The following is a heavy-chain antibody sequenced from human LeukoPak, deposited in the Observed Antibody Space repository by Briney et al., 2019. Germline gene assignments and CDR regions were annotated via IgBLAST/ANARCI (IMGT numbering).Heavy chain of an antibody. Sequence: GGSLRLSCAASGFTFTNYIMSWVRQAPGKGLEWVSSLTTGGGSTYYADSVKGRLTISRDNSKNTLYLQMSSLRAEDTAIYYCAKGGIGTTGLDYWGQGILVTVSS. J-gene: IGHJ4*02. CDR1: GFTFTNYI. V-gene: IGHV3-23*01. D-gene: IGHD1-1*01. CDR3: AKGGIGTTGLDY. CDR2: LTTGGGST.